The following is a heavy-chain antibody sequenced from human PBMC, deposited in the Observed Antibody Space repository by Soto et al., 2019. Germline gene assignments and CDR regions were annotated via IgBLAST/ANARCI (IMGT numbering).Heavy chain of an antibody. CDR3: AKDGGPRYGYFDY. V-gene: IGHV3-23*01. D-gene: IGHD5-18*01. CDR2: ISGSGGST. J-gene: IGHJ4*02. CDR1: GFTFSSYA. Sequence: GGSLRLSCAASGFTFSSYATSWVRQAPGKGLEWVSAISGSGGSTYYADSVKGRFTISRDNSKNTLYLQMNSLRAEDTAVYYCAKDGGPRYGYFDYWGQGTLVTVSS.